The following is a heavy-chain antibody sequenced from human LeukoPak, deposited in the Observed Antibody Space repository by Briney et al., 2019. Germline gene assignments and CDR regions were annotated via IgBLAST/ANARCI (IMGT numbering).Heavy chain of an antibody. CDR3: TTELVVVAATAYYFDY. CDR1: GFTFSNAW. D-gene: IGHD2-15*01. CDR2: IKSKTDGGTT. Sequence: PGGSLRLSCAASGFTFSNAWLNWVRQAPGKGLEWVGRIKSKTDGGTTDYAAPVKGRFTISRDDSKNTLYLQMNSLKTEDTAVYYCTTELVVVAATAYYFDYWGQGTLVTVSS. V-gene: IGHV3-15*07. J-gene: IGHJ4*02.